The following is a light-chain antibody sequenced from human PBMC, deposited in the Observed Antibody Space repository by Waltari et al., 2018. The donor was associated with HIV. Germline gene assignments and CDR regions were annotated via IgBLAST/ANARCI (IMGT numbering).Light chain of an antibody. CDR3: GLNLGRGIVV. CDR1: SGSVSARTT. J-gene: IGLJ2*01. V-gene: IGLV8-61*01. Sequence: QTVVTQEPSFSVSPGGTVPLTCGFTSGSVSARTTARCSQQIPAQATRTLIHRTKTRSSGVPDRLSGSILGNKAALTITGAKADDESDYHCGLNLGRGIVVFGGGTQMTVL. CDR2: RTK.